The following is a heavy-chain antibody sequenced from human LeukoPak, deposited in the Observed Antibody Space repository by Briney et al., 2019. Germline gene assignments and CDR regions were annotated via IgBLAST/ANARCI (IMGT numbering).Heavy chain of an antibody. CDR2: INPNSGGT. CDR3: ARDRSGLWFGVLFYY. CDR1: GYTFTGYY. Sequence: ASVKVSCKASGYTFTGYYMHWVRQAPGQGLEWMGWINPNSGGTNYAQKFQGRVTMTRDTSISTAYMELSRLRSDDTAVYYCARDRSGLWFGVLFYYWGQGTLVTVSS. V-gene: IGHV1-2*02. J-gene: IGHJ4*02. D-gene: IGHD3-10*01.